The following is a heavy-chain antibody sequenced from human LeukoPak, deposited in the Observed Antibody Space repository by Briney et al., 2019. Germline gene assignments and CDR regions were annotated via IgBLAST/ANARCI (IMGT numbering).Heavy chain of an antibody. V-gene: IGHV1-18*01. D-gene: IGHD3-22*01. CDR1: GYTFTSYG. J-gene: IGHJ4*02. CDR2: ISAYNGNT. Sequence: GASVKVSCKASGYTFTSYGISWVRQAPGQGLEWMGWISAYNGNTNYAQKLQGRDTMTTDTSTSTAYMELGSLRSDDTAVYYCARKYYYDSSGYYSNWGQGTLVTVSS. CDR3: ARKYYYDSSGYYSN.